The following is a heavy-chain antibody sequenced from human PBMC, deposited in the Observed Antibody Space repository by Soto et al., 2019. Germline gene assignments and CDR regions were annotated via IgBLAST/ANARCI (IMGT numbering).Heavy chain of an antibody. CDR3: ARGIVLRGENWFDP. CDR2: IYYSGST. V-gene: IGHV4-31*03. CDR1: GGSISSGGYY. D-gene: IGHD2-8*01. J-gene: IGHJ5*02. Sequence: SETLSLTCTVSGGSISSGGYYWSWIRQHPGKGLEWIGYIYYSGSTYYNPSLKSRVTISVDTSKNQFSLKLCSVTAADTAVYYCARGIVLRGENWFDPWGQGTLVTVSS.